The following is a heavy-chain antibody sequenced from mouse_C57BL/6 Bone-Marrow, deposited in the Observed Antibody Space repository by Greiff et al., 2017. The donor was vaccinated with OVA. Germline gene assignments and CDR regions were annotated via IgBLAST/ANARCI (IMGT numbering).Heavy chain of an antibody. CDR1: GYAFSSSW. CDR2: IYPGDGDT. V-gene: IGHV1-82*01. CDR3: ARRGLPGLRRGYCEG. J-gene: IGHJ2*01. D-gene: IGHD2-2*01. Sequence: QVQLQQSGPELVKPGASVKISCKASGYAFSSSWMNWVKQRPGKGLEWIGRIYPGDGDTNYNGKFKGKATLTADKSSSTAYMQLSSLTSEDSAVYFCARRGLPGLRRGYCEGWGKGTTLTVSS.